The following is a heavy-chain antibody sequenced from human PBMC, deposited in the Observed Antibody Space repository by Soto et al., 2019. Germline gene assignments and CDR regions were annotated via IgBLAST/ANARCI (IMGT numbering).Heavy chain of an antibody. Sequence: EVQLVESGGGLVQPGGSLRLSCAASGFTFSSYWMHWVRQAPGKGLVWVSRINSDGSSTSYADSVKGRFTISRDNAKTTLYLQMNSLSAEDTAVYYCARGGSLNWYFDLWGRGTLVTVSS. CDR1: GFTFSSYW. CDR2: INSDGSST. V-gene: IGHV3-74*01. CDR3: ARGGSLNWYFDL. D-gene: IGHD1-26*01. J-gene: IGHJ2*01.